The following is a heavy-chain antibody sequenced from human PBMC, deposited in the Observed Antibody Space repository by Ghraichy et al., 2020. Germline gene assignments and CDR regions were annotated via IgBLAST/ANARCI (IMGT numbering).Heavy chain of an antibody. CDR1: GFTFSSYA. CDR2: ISGSGGST. V-gene: IGHV3-23*01. J-gene: IGHJ6*02. Sequence: GGSLRLSCAASGFTFSSYAMSWVRQAPGKGLEWVSAISGSGGSTYYADSVKGRFTISRDNSKNTLYLQMNSLRAEDTAVYYCAKDMPGRFLEWSSRAMDVWGQGTTVTVSS. D-gene: IGHD3-3*01. CDR3: AKDMPGRFLEWSSRAMDV.